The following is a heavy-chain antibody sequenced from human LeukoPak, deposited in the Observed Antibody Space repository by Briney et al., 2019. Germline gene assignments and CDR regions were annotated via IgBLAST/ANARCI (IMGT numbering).Heavy chain of an antibody. V-gene: IGHV4-4*07. CDR3: ARDPRPYGSGSFRFDP. CDR1: GGSISSYY. J-gene: IGHJ5*02. Sequence: PSETLSLTCTVSGGSISSYYWSWIRQPAGKGLEWIGRIYTSGSTNYNPSLKSRVTMSVDTTKNQYSLKLSSVTAADTGVYYCARDPRPYGSGSFRFDPWGQGTLVTVSS. D-gene: IGHD3-10*01. CDR2: IYTSGST.